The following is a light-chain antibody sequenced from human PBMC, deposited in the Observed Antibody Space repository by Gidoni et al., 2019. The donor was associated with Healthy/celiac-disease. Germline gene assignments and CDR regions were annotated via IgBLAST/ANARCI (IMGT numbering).Light chain of an antibody. V-gene: IGKV3-11*01. CDR3: QQRSNWPRFT. J-gene: IGKJ3*01. CDR1: QSVSSY. CDR2: DAS. Sequence: EIVLTQSPATLSFSPGERATLSCRASQSVSSYLAWYQQKHGQAPRLRIYDASNRATGIPARFSGSWSVTDFTLTISSLEPEDFAVYYCQQRSNWPRFTFGPGTKVDIK.